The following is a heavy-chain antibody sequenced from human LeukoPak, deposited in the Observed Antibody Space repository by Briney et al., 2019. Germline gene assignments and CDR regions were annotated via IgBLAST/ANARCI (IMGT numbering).Heavy chain of an antibody. Sequence: GGSLRLSCAASRLIQSRNGMNWLRQAPGKGLEWVAVILPDGSDKYYADSVTGRFTISRDNSKNTLYLQMNSLRADDTAVYYCARNARASVFDLWGQGTMVTVSS. CDR3: ARNARASVFDL. J-gene: IGHJ3*01. CDR1: RLIQSRNG. CDR2: ILPDGSDK. V-gene: IGHV3-33*01.